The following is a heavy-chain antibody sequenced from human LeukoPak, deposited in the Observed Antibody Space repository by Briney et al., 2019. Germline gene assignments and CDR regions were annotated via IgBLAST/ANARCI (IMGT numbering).Heavy chain of an antibody. Sequence: SAKVSCKASGGTFSSYAISWVRQAPGQGLEWMGGIIPIFGTANYAQKFQGRVTITTDESTSTAYMELSSLRSEDTAVYYCARTYGDYGWYNWFDPWGQGTLVTVSS. D-gene: IGHD4-17*01. CDR3: ARTYGDYGWYNWFDP. CDR1: GGTFSSYA. J-gene: IGHJ5*02. CDR2: IIPIFGTA. V-gene: IGHV1-69*05.